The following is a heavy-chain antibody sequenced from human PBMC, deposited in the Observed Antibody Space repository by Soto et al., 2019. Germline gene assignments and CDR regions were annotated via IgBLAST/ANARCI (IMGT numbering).Heavy chain of an antibody. Sequence: ASVKVFCKASGYTFTGYYMHWVRQAPGQGLEWMGWLNPYSGATTYAHKYQGRITLTRDTSLSTSYMELNGLKSDDRAVYYCATARRGTVSLLTAWGQGTLVTVSS. J-gene: IGHJ5*01. CDR2: LNPYSGAT. D-gene: IGHD3-16*01. CDR3: ATARRGTVSLLTA. V-gene: IGHV1-2*02. CDR1: GYTFTGYY.